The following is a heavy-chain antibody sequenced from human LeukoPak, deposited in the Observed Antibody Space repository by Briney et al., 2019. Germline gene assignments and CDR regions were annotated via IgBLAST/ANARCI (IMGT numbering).Heavy chain of an antibody. CDR2: ISAYNGNT. CDR3: ARLILDFWSGYYYMDV. J-gene: IGHJ6*03. V-gene: IGHV1-18*01. D-gene: IGHD3-3*01. CDR1: GYTFTSYG. Sequence: ASVKVSCKASGYTFTSYGISWVRQAPGQGLEWMGWISAYNGNTNYAQKLQGRVTMTIDTSTSTAYMELRSLRSDDTAVYYCARLILDFWSGYYYMDVWGKGTTVTVSS.